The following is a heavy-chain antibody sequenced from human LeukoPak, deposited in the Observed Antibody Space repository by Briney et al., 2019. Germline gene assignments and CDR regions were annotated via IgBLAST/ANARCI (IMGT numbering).Heavy chain of an antibody. J-gene: IGHJ4*02. CDR3: ARTIVGTIGGGGYYFDY. Sequence: SETLSLACTVSGGSISSSSYYWGWIRQPPGKGLEWIGSIYYSGSTYYNPSLKSRVTISVDTSKNQFSLKLSSVTAADTAVYYCARTIVGTIGGGGYYFDYWGQGTLVTVSS. CDR1: GGSISSSSYY. CDR2: IYYSGST. V-gene: IGHV4-39*07. D-gene: IGHD1-26*01.